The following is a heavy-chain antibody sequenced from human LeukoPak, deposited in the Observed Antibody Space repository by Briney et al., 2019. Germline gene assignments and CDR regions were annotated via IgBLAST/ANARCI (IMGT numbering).Heavy chain of an antibody. CDR3: ACPGIAAAGAYYFDY. Sequence: SENLSLTCTVSGGSISSYYWSWIRQPAGKGLEWIGRIYTSGSTNYNPSLKSRVTMSVDTSKNQFSLKLSSVTAADTAVYYCACPGIAAAGAYYFDYWGQGTLVTVSS. J-gene: IGHJ4*02. CDR2: IYTSGST. D-gene: IGHD6-13*01. CDR1: GGSISSYY. V-gene: IGHV4-4*07.